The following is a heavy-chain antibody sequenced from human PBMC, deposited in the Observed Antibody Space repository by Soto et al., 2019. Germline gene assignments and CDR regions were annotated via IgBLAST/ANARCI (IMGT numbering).Heavy chain of an antibody. D-gene: IGHD6-19*01. Sequence: GASVKVSCKASGYTFTSYAMHWVRQAPGQRLEWMGWINAGNGNTKYSQKFQGRVTITRDTSASTAYMELSSLRSEDTAVYYCARDPTLSIAVAGDYWGQGTLVTVSS. CDR3: ARDPTLSIAVAGDY. CDR2: INAGNGNT. CDR1: GYTFTSYA. J-gene: IGHJ4*02. V-gene: IGHV1-3*01.